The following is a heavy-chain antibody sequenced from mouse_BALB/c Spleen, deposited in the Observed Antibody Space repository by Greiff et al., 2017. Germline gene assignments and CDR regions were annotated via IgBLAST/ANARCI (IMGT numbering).Heavy chain of an antibody. V-gene: IGHV1-80*01. CDR2: IYPGDGDT. CDR1: GYAFSSYW. CDR3: ARTGAKLFAY. Sequence: VQLQQSGAELVRPGSSVKISCKASGYAFSSYWMNWVKQRPGQGLEWIGQIYPGDGDTNYNGKFKGKATLTADKSSSTAYMQLSSLTSEDSAVYFCARTGAKLFAYWGQGTLVTVSA. D-gene: IGHD3-1*01. J-gene: IGHJ3*01.